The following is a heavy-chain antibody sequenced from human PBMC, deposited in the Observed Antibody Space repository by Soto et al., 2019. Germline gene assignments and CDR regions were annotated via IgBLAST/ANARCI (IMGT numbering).Heavy chain of an antibody. Sequence: ASVKVSCKASGYTFTSYDINWVRQDTGQGLEWMGWMNPNSGNTGYAQKFQGRVTMTRNTSISTAYMELSSLRSEDTAVYYCASQVAVAGNDAFDIWGPGTMVTVSS. J-gene: IGHJ3*02. CDR2: MNPNSGNT. D-gene: IGHD6-19*01. CDR1: GYTFTSYD. CDR3: ASQVAVAGNDAFDI. V-gene: IGHV1-8*01.